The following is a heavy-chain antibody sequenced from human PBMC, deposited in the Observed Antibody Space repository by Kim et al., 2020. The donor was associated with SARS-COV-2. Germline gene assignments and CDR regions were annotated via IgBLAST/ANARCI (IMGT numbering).Heavy chain of an antibody. CDR2: INAGNGNT. Sequence: ASVNVSCKASGYTFTSYAMQWVRQAPGQRLEWMGWINAGNGNTKYSQKFQGRVTITRDTSASTAYMELSSLRSEDTAVYYCALRGADTSNLSYGMDVWGQGTTVTVSS. V-gene: IGHV1-3*01. J-gene: IGHJ6*02. CDR1: GYTFTSYA. D-gene: IGHD3-10*01. CDR3: ALRGADTSNLSYGMDV.